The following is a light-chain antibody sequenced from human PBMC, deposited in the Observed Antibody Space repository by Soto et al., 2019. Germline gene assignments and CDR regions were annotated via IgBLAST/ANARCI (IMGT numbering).Light chain of an antibody. CDR2: DAS. CDR1: QSVSSY. J-gene: IGKJ4*01. Sequence: PGERATLSCRASQSVSSYLAWYQQKPGQAPRLLIYDASNRATGIPARFSGSGPGTDFTLTISSLEPEDFAVYYCQQRSNWPPLTFGGGTKVDIK. CDR3: QQRSNWPPLT. V-gene: IGKV3-11*01.